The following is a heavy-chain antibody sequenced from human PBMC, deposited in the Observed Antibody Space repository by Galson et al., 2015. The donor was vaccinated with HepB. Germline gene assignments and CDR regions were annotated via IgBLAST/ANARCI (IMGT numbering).Heavy chain of an antibody. CDR2: ISGSGGST. J-gene: IGHJ3*02. D-gene: IGHD3-10*01. V-gene: IGHV3-23*01. CDR3: ATAVRGDAFDI. CDR1: GFTFSSYA. Sequence: SLRLSCAASGFTFSSYAMSWVRQAPGKGLEWVSAISGSGGSTYYADSVKGRFTISRDNAKNSLYLQMNSLRAEDTAVYYCATAVRGDAFDIWGQGTMVTVSS.